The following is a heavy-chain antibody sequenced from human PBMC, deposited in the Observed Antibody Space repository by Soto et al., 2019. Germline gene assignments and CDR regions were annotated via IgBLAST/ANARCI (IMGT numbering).Heavy chain of an antibody. J-gene: IGHJ6*02. V-gene: IGHV4-31*03. CDR1: GGSIGSGGYY. CDR3: ARVISGPMVAADQVNYYYGMDV. Sequence: PSETLSLTCTVSGGSIGSGGYYWSWIRQHPGRGLEWIGYIYYSGSTYYNPSLKSRVTISVDTSKNQFSLKLSSVTAADTAVYYCARVISGPMVAADQVNYYYGMDVWGQGTTVTVSS. D-gene: IGHD2-15*01. CDR2: IYYSGST.